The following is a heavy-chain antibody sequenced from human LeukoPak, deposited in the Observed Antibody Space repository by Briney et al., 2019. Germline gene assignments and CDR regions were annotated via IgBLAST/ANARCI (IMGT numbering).Heavy chain of an antibody. CDR2: ISAYNGNT. J-gene: IGHJ5*02. D-gene: IGHD2-15*01. V-gene: IGHV1-18*01. Sequence: ASVKVSCKASGYTFTSYGISWVRQAPGQGLEWMGWISAYNGNTNSAQKLQGRVTITADKSTSTAYMELSSLRSEDTAVYYCARGGVVAATSLNWFDPWGQGTLVTVSS. CDR3: ARGGVVAATSLNWFDP. CDR1: GYTFTSYG.